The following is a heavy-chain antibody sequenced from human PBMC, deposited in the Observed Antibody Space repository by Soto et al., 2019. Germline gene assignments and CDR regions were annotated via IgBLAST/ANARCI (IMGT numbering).Heavy chain of an antibody. D-gene: IGHD2-21*01. J-gene: IGHJ4*02. CDR2: ISGSDGST. Sequence: EVQLLESGGGLVQPGGSLRLSCAASGFTFSTYAMSWVRQAPGKGLEWVSGISGSDGSTYYADSVQGRFTISRDNSKNTLYLQLNSLRAEDTAVYYCAKHIHYFDYWGQGTLVTVSS. V-gene: IGHV3-23*01. CDR1: GFTFSTYA. CDR3: AKHIHYFDY.